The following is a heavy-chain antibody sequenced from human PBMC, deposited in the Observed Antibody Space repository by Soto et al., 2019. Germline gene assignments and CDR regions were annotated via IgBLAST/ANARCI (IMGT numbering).Heavy chain of an antibody. CDR1: GFSLSATEVG. D-gene: IGHD3-3*01. CDR2: IYWNDDK. V-gene: IGHV2-5*01. Sequence: SGPTLVNPTQTLTLACTFSGFSLSATEVGVGWIRQPPGKALEWLALIYWNDDKRYSPSLKSRLTLTKDTSKNQVVLTMTNMDPVDTATYYCVHSLRIPIFGVAQWVFDFWGQGTLVTVSS. CDR3: VHSLRIPIFGVAQWVFDF. J-gene: IGHJ4*02.